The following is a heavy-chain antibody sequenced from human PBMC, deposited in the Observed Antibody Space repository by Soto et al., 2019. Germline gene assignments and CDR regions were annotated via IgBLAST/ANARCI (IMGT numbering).Heavy chain of an antibody. CDR2: IVVGSGNT. D-gene: IGHD4-17*01. J-gene: IGHJ4*02. CDR1: GFTFTSSA. CDR3: AAVYGDYINFDY. Sequence: SVKVSFNASGFTFTSSAVQLVRQARGQRLEWIGWIVVGSGNTNYAQKFQERVTITRDMSTSTAYMELSSMRSEDTAVYYCAAVYGDYINFDYWGQGTLVTVSS. V-gene: IGHV1-58*01.